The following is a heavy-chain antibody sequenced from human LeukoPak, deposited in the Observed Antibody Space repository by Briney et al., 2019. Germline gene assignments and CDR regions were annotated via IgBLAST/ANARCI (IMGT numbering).Heavy chain of an antibody. J-gene: IGHJ4*02. CDR2: IKQDGSEK. CDR1: GFTFSSYW. V-gene: IGHV3-7*01. D-gene: IGHD2-15*01. Sequence: GGSLRLSCAASGFTFSSYWMSWVRQAPGKGLGWVSNIKQDGSEKYYVDSVKGRFTISRDNDKNSLYLQMNSVRDEDTAVYYCASGYCSSGRCYGDYWGQGTLVTVSS. CDR3: ASGYCSSGRCYGDY.